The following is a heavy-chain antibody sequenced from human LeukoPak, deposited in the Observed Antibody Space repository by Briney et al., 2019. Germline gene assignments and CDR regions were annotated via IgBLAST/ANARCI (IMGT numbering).Heavy chain of an antibody. Sequence: GGSLRLSCVASGFTFRRYWMTWVRQAPGKKPEWVVNIKEDGSEKYYDDSVGGRFTISRDNAKNTLYLDMNSLRAEDTAVFYCATDQDHGYFRQWGQGSLVIVSS. CDR3: ATDQDHGYFRQ. CDR1: GFTFRRYW. V-gene: IGHV3-7*01. CDR2: IKEDGSEK. D-gene: IGHD3-22*01. J-gene: IGHJ1*01.